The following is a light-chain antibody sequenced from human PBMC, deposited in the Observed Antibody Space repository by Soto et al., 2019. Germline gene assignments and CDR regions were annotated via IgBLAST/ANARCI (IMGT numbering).Light chain of an antibody. V-gene: IGLV2-14*01. Sequence: QSALTQPASVSGSPGQSITISCTGTSSDVGAYNYVSWVQLHPGKAPKFMIYFVSNRPSGVSDRFSGSKSGNTASLTISGLQAEDEADYYCSSYTTSNTVVFGGGTKVTVL. CDR2: FVS. J-gene: IGLJ2*01. CDR1: SSDVGAYNY. CDR3: SSYTTSNTVV.